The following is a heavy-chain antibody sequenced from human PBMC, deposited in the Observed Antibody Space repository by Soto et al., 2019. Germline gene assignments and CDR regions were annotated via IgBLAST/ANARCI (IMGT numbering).Heavy chain of an antibody. V-gene: IGHV4-34*01. Sequence: SETLSVTCAVYGGSFSGYYWSWIRQPPGKGLEWIGEINHSGSTNYNPSLKSRVTISVDTSKNQFSLKLSSVTAADTAVYYCARSCSGGSCYRNYYYYGMDVWGQGTTVTVSS. CDR1: GGSFSGYY. CDR3: ARSCSGGSCYRNYYYYGMDV. J-gene: IGHJ6*02. D-gene: IGHD2-15*01. CDR2: INHSGST.